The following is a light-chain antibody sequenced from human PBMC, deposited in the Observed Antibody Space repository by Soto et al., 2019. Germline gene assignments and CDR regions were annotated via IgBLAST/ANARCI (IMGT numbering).Light chain of an antibody. J-gene: IGKJ1*01. CDR1: QSVSSSY. CDR2: GAS. V-gene: IGKV3-20*01. Sequence: EIVLTQSPGTLSLSPGERATLSCRASQSVSSSYLAWYQQKPGQAPRLLIYGASSRATGIPDRFSGSGSGTDFTLTISRLEPEDFAVYYCQQYGSSPDTFGQGTNVDIK. CDR3: QQYGSSPDT.